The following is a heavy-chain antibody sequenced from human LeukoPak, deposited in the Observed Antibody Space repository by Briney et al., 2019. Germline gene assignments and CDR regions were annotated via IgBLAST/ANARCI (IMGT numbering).Heavy chain of an antibody. CDR1: GVSFSGYY. Sequence: PSETLSLNCAVYGVSFSGYYWSWIRQPPGRGLEWIGEINHSGSTNYNPSLKSRVTISADTSKNQFSLKLSSVTAADRAVYYCAGLEGKEMATSDYWGQGTLVTVSS. J-gene: IGHJ4*02. D-gene: IGHD5-24*01. CDR2: INHSGST. CDR3: AGLEGKEMATSDY. V-gene: IGHV4-34*01.